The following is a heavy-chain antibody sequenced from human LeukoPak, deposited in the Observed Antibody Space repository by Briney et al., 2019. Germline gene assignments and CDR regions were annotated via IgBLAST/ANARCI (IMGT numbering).Heavy chain of an antibody. CDR1: GYTFTTYW. CDR3: TRSPRDGYHDAFDI. D-gene: IGHD5-24*01. CDR2: IYPGDSET. V-gene: IGHV5-51*01. J-gene: IGHJ3*02. Sequence: GESLKISCKGSGYTFTTYWIAWVRQMPGEGLEWMGIIYPGDSETRYSPSFQGQVTISADKSFTTAYLRWGSLKASDTAMYYCTRSPRDGYHDAFDIWGQGTMVTVFS.